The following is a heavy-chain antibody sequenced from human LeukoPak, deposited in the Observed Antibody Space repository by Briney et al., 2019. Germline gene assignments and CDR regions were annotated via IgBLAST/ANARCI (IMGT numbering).Heavy chain of an antibody. V-gene: IGHV3-72*01. J-gene: IGHJ4*02. Sequence: LSLTCAVYGGSFSGYYWSWIRQPPGKGLEWVGRSRNKANSYTTEYAASVKGRFIISRDDSRNPLYLQMNSLKTEDSAVYYCARGKFYFDYWGQGTLVTVSS. CDR3: ARGKFYFDY. CDR2: SRNKANSYTT. CDR1: GGSFSGYY.